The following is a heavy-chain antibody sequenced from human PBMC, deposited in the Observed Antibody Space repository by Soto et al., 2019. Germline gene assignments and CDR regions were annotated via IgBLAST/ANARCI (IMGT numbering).Heavy chain of an antibody. J-gene: IGHJ6*02. V-gene: IGHV1-58*03. CDR2: IVVGSANT. CDR1: GFTLSSSA. Sequence: QMHLVQSGPAVKKPGTSLKVSCKASGFTLSSSAVHWVRQARGQRLELIGWIVVGSANTNYAQKFQDRVTITRDMTTSTTSMELSSLRSEDRAVYYYSAGGRAVPLVRSNVYYDSGLDVWGQGPTVTVSS. D-gene: IGHD6-19*01. CDR3: SAGGRAVPLVRSNVYYDSGLDV.